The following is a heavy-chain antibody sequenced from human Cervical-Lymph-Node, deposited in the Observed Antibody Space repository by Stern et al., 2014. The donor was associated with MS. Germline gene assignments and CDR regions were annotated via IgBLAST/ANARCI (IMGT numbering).Heavy chain of an antibody. J-gene: IGHJ4*02. CDR3: ARDRSSSWPHFDL. CDR1: GFTFSDDG. Sequence: VQLVESGGGVVLSGGSLTLSCAASGFTFSDDGMHWLRQAPGKGLEWVGNVWNNGNLKFYADPVRGRFTISRDNSKKIVYLQMDSLTAEDTAIYYCARDRSSSWPHFDLWGQGTLVTVSS. CDR2: VWNNGNLK. V-gene: IGHV3-33*01. D-gene: IGHD6-13*01.